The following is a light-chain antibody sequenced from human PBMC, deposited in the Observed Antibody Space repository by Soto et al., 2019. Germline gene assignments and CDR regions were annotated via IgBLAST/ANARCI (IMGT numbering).Light chain of an antibody. CDR1: QSIGGS. CDR2: KTS. V-gene: IGKV1-5*03. Sequence: DIQMTQSPSTLSASVGDRVTITCRASQSIGGSLAWYQQKPGKAPKFLIYKTSSLQSGVPSRFSGSVSGTEFTLPISSLQPDDLAIYYCQQHESYPWTFGQGTKVELK. CDR3: QQHESYPWT. J-gene: IGKJ1*01.